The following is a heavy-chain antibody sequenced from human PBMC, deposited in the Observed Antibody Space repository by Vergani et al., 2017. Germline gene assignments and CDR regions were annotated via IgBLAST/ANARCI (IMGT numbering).Heavy chain of an antibody. CDR3: ARGWRAGRHNYDSSGYYDY. J-gene: IGHJ4*02. V-gene: IGHV4-38-2*02. Sequence: QVQLQESGPGLVKPSETLSLTCTVSGYSISSGYYWGWIRQPPGKGLEWIGSIYHSGSTYYNPSLKSRVTISVDTSKNQFSLKLSSVTAADTAVYYCARGWRAGRHNYDSSGYYDYWGQGTLVTVSS. CDR2: IYHSGST. CDR1: GYSISSGYY. D-gene: IGHD3-22*01.